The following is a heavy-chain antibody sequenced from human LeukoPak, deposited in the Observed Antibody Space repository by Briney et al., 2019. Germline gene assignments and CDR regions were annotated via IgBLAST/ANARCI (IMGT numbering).Heavy chain of an antibody. V-gene: IGHV4-39*07. CDR1: GASISSNTYY. J-gene: IGHJ5*02. D-gene: IGHD3-3*01. CDR2: ISYSGST. CDR3: ATGGSSFLNYDRTRLDP. Sequence: NPSETLSLTCTVSGASISSNTYYWGWIRQPPGKGLEWIGSISYSGSTYYNPSLKSRVTISVDTSKNQFSLKVSSVTAADTAVYYCATGGSSFLNYDRTRLDPWGQGTLVTVSS.